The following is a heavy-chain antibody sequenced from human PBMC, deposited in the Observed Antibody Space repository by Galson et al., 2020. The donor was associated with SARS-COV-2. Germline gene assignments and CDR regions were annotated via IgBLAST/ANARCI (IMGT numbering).Heavy chain of an antibody. CDR3: ARALLYNGNYYWYFDL. CDR2: IYPGDSDT. D-gene: IGHD1-26*01. Sequence: GESLKISCTGSGYDFSGQWIAWVRRMPGKGLEWMGVIYPGDSDTKYSPSFQGQVPISADKSIRTAYLQWSSLKAADTAIYYCARALLYNGNYYWYFDLWGRGTRVTVSA. CDR1: GYDFSGQW. V-gene: IGHV5-51*01. J-gene: IGHJ2*01.